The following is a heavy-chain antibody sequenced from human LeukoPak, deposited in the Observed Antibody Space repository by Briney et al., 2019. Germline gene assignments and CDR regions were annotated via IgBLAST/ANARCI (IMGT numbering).Heavy chain of an antibody. J-gene: IGHJ5*02. V-gene: IGHV4-34*01. Sequence: PSETLSLTCAVCGGSFSGYYWSWIRQPPGKGLEWIGEINHSGSTNYNPSLKGRVTISVDTSKNQFSLKLSSVTAADTAVYYCARVPQDYDFWSGFDPWGQGTLVTVSS. CDR1: GGSFSGYY. CDR2: INHSGST. D-gene: IGHD3-3*01. CDR3: ARVPQDYDFWSGFDP.